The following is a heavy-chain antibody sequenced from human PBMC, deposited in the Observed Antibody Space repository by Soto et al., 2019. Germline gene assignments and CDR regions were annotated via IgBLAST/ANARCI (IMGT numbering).Heavy chain of an antibody. D-gene: IGHD6-13*01. V-gene: IGHV4-30-2*01. J-gene: IGHJ5*02. Sequence: NPSETLSLTCAVSGGSISSGGYSWSWIRQPPGKGLEWIGYIYHSGSTYYNPSLKSRVTISVDRSKNQLSLKLSSVTAADTAVYYCARVGASHSSSWGRRWFDPWGQGTLVTVSS. CDR1: GGSISSGGYS. CDR3: ARVGASHSSSWGRRWFDP. CDR2: IYHSGST.